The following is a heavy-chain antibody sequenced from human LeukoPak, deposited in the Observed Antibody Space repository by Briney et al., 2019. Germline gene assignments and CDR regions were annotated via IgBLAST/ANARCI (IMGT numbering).Heavy chain of an antibody. CDR1: GYTFTGYY. D-gene: IGHD3-3*01. CDR3: VRIQGKAGVVFNWFDP. CDR2: INPNSGGT. V-gene: IGHV1-2*02. Sequence: GASVKVSCKASGYTFTGYYMHWVGQAPGQGLEWMGWINPNSGGTNYSQKVQGRVTMTRDASISTAYMELSRLRSDDTDVYYCVRIQGKAGVVFNWFDPWGQGTLVTVSS. J-gene: IGHJ5*02.